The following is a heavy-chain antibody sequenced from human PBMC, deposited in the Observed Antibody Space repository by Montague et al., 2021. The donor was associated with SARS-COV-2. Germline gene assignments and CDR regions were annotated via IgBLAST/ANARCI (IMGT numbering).Heavy chain of an antibody. V-gene: IGHV3-30-3*01. D-gene: IGHD6-19*01. Sequence: FLRLSCAASGFTFSSYAMHWVRQAPGKGLEWVAVIPYDGSNKYYADSVKGRFTISRDNSKNTLYLQMNSLRAEDTAVYYCASEMIAVAGTAPFDYWGQGTLVTVSS. CDR3: ASEMIAVAGTAPFDY. CDR2: IPYDGSNK. J-gene: IGHJ4*02. CDR1: GFTFSSYA.